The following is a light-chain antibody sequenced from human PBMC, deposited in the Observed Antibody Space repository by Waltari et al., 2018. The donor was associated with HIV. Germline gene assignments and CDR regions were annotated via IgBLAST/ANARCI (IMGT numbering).Light chain of an antibody. CDR2: RNN. CDR3: AAWTDSLRGVV. V-gene: IGLV1-47*01. CDR1: SSNIGSFY. Sequence: QSVLTQPPSASGTPGKRVTISCSGSSSNIGSFYVYWYQQLPGSAPKLLIYRNNQRPSGVPDRFSGSKSGTSASLAISGLRSEDEADYYCAAWTDSLRGVVFGGGTKLSVL. J-gene: IGLJ2*01.